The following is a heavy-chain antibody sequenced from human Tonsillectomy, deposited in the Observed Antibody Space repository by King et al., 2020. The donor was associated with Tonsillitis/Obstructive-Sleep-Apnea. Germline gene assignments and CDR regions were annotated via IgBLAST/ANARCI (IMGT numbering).Heavy chain of an antibody. CDR1: GFTVSNAW. V-gene: IGHV3-15*01. Sequence: VQLVESGGGLVKPGGSLRLSCAASGFTVSNAWMSWVRQAPGKGLEWVGRIKSKSDCGTTDYAAPVTGRFTISRDDSKNTPYLQMNSLKTEDTAVYYCTTDSGDAIYWGQGTLVTVSS. J-gene: IGHJ4*02. CDR3: TTDSGDAIY. D-gene: IGHD2-21*02. CDR2: IKSKSDCGTT.